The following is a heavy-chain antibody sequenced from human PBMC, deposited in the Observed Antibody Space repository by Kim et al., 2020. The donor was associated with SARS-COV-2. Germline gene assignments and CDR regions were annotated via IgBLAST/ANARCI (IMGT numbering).Heavy chain of an antibody. J-gene: IGHJ6*02. CDR3: AREPLGGYYGMDV. Sequence: YNPSLKSRVTISVDTSKNQFSLKLSSVTAADTAVYYCAREPLGGYYGMDVWGQGTTVTVSS. D-gene: IGHD3-10*01. V-gene: IGHV4-59*01.